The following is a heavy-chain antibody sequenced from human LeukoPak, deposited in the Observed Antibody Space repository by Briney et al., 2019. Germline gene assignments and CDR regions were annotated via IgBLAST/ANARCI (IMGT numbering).Heavy chain of an antibody. CDR1: GNTLTELS. Sequence: GASVKASCKVSGNTLTELSMHWGRQAPGKGVEWMGGFDPEDGETIYAQKFQGRVTMTEDTSTDTAYMELSSLRSEDTAVYYCATGITGTTLDYWGQGTLVTVSS. D-gene: IGHD1-7*01. J-gene: IGHJ4*02. CDR3: ATGITGTTLDY. CDR2: FDPEDGET. V-gene: IGHV1-24*01.